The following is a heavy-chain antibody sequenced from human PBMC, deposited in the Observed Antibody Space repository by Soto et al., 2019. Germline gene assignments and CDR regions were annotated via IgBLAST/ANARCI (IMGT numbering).Heavy chain of an antibody. J-gene: IGHJ6*02. CDR3: ASGGRYYYYYGMDV. CDR1: GGSFSGYY. Sequence: SETLSLTCAVYGGSFSGYYWSWIRQPPGKGLEWIGEINHSGSTNYNPSLKSRVTISVDTSKNQFSLKLSSVTAADTAVYYCASGGRYYYYYGMDVWGQGTTVTV. CDR2: INHSGST. V-gene: IGHV4-34*01.